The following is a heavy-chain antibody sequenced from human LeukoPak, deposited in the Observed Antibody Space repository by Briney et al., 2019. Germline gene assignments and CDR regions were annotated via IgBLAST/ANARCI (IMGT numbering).Heavy chain of an antibody. J-gene: IGHJ6*02. CDR2: IYYSGST. D-gene: IGHD4-17*01. V-gene: IGHV4-31*03. CDR1: GGSISSGGYY. Sequence: SQTLSLTCTVSGGSISSGGYYWSWIRQHPGKGLEWIGYIYYSGSTYYNPSLKSRVTISVDTSKNQFSLKLSSVTAADTDVYYCARNQHYGVNYYGMDVWGQGTTVTVSS. CDR3: ARNQHYGVNYYGMDV.